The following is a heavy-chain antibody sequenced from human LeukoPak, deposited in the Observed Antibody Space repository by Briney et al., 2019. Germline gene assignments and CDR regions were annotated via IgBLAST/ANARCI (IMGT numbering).Heavy chain of an antibody. D-gene: IGHD3-10*01. CDR3: ARGPGVHYGMDV. V-gene: IGHV1-2*02. CDR2: INPNSGGT. CDR1: GYTFTGYC. J-gene: IGHJ6*02. Sequence: ASVKVSCKASGYTFTGYCMHWVRQAPGQGLEWMGWINPNSGGTNYAQKFQGRVTMTRDTSISTAYMELSRLRSDDTAVYYCARGPGVHYGMDVWGQGTTVTVSS.